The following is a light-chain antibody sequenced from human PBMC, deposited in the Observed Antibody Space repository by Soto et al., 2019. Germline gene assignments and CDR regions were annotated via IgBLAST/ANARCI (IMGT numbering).Light chain of an antibody. J-gene: IGKJ1*01. Sequence: ESVLTQSPGTLSLSPGERATLSCRASRSVSNNYFAWYQQKPGQAPRLLIYGASNRATGIPDRFSGSGSGTDFTLTISRLEPEDFAVYYCQQYGSSGTFGQGTKVDIK. CDR1: RSVSNNY. CDR3: QQYGSSGT. V-gene: IGKV3-20*01. CDR2: GAS.